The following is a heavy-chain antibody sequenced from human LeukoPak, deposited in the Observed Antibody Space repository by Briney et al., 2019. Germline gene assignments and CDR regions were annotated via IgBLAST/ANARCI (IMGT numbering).Heavy chain of an antibody. J-gene: IGHJ6*04. CDR1: GYTFTSYG. V-gene: IGHV1-18*01. D-gene: IGHD2-2*01. CDR3: ARDRSLVPAAIDGMDA. Sequence: GSVKVSCKASGYTFTSYGISWVRQAPGQGLEWMGWISAYNGNTNYAQKLQGRVTMTTDTSTSTAYMELRSLRSEDTAVYYCARDRSLVPAAIDGMDAWGKGTTVTISS. CDR2: ISAYNGNT.